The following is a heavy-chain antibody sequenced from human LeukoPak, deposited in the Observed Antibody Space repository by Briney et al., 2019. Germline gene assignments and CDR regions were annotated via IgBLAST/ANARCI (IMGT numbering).Heavy chain of an antibody. Sequence: GSLRLSCAASGFTFSSYAMHWVRQAPGKGLEWVAVISYDGSNKYYADSVKGRFTVSRDNSKNTLYLQMNSLRAEDTAVYYCAKGDSSSWRLCFDYWGQGTLVTVSS. CDR1: GFTFSSYA. CDR2: ISYDGSNK. J-gene: IGHJ4*02. D-gene: IGHD6-13*01. CDR3: AKGDSSSWRLCFDY. V-gene: IGHV3-30-3*01.